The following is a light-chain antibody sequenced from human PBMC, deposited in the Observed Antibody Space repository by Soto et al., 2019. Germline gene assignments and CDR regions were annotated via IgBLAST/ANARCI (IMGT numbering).Light chain of an antibody. J-gene: IGKJ1*01. CDR2: GAS. V-gene: IGKV3D-20*02. CDR3: HQRSNWPWT. CDR1: QSVSSSY. Sequence: EIVLTQSPGTLSLSPGEIATLSCRASQSVSSSYLAWYQQKPGQAPRLLIYGASNRATGIPARFSGSGSGTDFTLTISSLEPEDFAVYYCHQRSNWPWTFGQGTKVDTK.